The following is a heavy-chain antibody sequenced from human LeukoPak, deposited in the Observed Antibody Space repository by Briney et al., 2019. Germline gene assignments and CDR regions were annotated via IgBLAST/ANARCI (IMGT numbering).Heavy chain of an antibody. V-gene: IGHV3-15*01. CDR2: IKSKTDGETT. J-gene: IGHJ3*02. CDR1: GLTFSNAW. Sequence: PGGSLRLSCAASGLTFSNAWMSWVRQAPGKGLAWVGRIKSKTDGETTDYAAPVNGRFTISRDDSKNTLYLQMNSLKLEDTAVYYCITDPGEWQPIWGQGTMVTVSS. D-gene: IGHD3-16*01. CDR3: ITDPGEWQPI.